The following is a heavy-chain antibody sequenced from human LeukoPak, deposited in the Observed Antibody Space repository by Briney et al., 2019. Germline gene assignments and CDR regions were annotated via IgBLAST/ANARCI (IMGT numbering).Heavy chain of an antibody. CDR3: ARQYSGYEDGMDV. V-gene: IGHV3-33*01. Sequence: SGGSLRLSCAASGFTFSSYGMHWVRPAPGKGLEWVAVIWYDGSNKYYADSVKGRFTISRDNSKNTLYLQMNSLRAEDTAVYYCARQYSGYEDGMDVWGQGTTVTVSS. CDR2: IWYDGSNK. J-gene: IGHJ6*02. CDR1: GFTFSSYG. D-gene: IGHD5-12*01.